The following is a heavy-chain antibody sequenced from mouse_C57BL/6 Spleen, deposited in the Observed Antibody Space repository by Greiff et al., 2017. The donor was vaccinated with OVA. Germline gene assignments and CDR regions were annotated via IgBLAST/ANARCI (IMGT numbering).Heavy chain of an antibody. V-gene: IGHV1-59*01. CDR3: ARRDNYTGSYFDV. J-gene: IGHJ1*03. CDR2: IDPSDSYT. D-gene: IGHD3-3*01. CDR1: GYTFTSYW. Sequence: QVQLQQPGAELVRPGTSVKLSCKASGYTFTSYWMHWVKQRPGQGLEWIGVIDPSDSYTNYNQKFKGKATLTVDTSSSTAYMQLSSLTAEDSAVYYCARRDNYTGSYFDVWGTGTSGTVSS.